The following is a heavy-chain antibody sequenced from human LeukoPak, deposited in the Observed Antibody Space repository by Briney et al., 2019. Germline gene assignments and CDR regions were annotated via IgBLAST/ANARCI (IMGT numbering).Heavy chain of an antibody. CDR2: ISTGSSTI. Sequence: PGGSLRLSCAASGFTFSSYSMNWARQAPGKRLEWVSYISTGSSTIYYADSVKGRFTISRDNAKNSLYLQMNSLRDEDTAVYYCARGDWFDPWGQGTLVTVSS. J-gene: IGHJ5*02. V-gene: IGHV3-48*02. CDR3: ARGDWFDP. CDR1: GFTFSSYS.